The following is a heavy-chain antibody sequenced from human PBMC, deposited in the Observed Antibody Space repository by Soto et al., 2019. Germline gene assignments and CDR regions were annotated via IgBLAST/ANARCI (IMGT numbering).Heavy chain of an antibody. J-gene: IGHJ6*03. CDR1: GYTFTSYD. V-gene: IGHV1-8*01. D-gene: IGHD2-2*01. CDR3: ARVVGYCSSTSCYSVYYYYMDV. CDR2: MNPNSGNT. Sequence: ASVKVSCKASGYTFTSYDINWVRQATGQGLEWTGWMNPNSGNTGYAQKFQGRVTMTRNTSISTAYMELSSLRSEDTAVYYCARVVGYCSSTSCYSVYYYYMDVWGKGTTVTVSS.